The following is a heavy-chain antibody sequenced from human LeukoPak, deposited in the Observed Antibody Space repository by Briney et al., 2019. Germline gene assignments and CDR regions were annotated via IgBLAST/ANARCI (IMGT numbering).Heavy chain of an antibody. CDR3: ARHISFGESYPHFDY. D-gene: IGHD3-10*01. CDR1: GGSISSSSYY. V-gene: IGHV4-39*01. J-gene: IGHJ4*02. CDR2: IYYSGST. Sequence: SETLSLTCTVSGGSISSSSYYWGWIRQPPGKGLEWIGSIYYSGSTYYNPSLKSRVTISVDTSKNQFSLKLSSVTAADTAVYYCARHISFGESYPHFDYWGQGILVTVSS.